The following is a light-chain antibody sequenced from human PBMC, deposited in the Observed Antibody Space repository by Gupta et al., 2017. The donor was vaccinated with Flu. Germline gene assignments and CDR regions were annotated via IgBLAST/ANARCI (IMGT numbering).Light chain of an antibody. Sequence: QSVLTQPTSASGTPGQRVTISCSGSSSNIGSNTVNWYQQLPGPAPKLLIYSNNQRPSGVPDRFSGSKSGTSASLAISGLQSEDEADYYCAAWDDSLNGYVFGTGTKVTVL. CDR2: SNN. J-gene: IGLJ1*01. CDR3: AAWDDSLNGYV. CDR1: SSNIGSNT. V-gene: IGLV1-44*01.